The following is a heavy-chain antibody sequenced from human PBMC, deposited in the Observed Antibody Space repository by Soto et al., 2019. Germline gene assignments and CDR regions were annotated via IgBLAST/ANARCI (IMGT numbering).Heavy chain of an antibody. J-gene: IGHJ3*02. CDR3: VRDLLWAFAI. Sequence: PGGSLRLSCAASGFIFTDYSMNWVRQAPGKGLEWISYITRGGDIMSYADSVKGRFTISRDNAKNSLYLQMNSLRAEDTAVYYCVRDLLWAFAIWGQGTMVTVSS. V-gene: IGHV3-48*01. CDR2: ITRGGDIM. CDR1: GFIFTDYS. D-gene: IGHD3-16*01.